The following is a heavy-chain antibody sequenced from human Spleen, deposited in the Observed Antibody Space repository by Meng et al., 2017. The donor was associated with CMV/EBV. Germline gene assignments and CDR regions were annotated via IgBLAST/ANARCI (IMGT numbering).Heavy chain of an antibody. CDR1: GGSISSSNW. CDR3: ARDIVVVPAAHYYGMDV. V-gene: IGHV4-4*02. Sequence: SETLSLTCAVSGGSISSSNWWSWVRQPPGKGLEWIGEIYHSGSTNYNPSLKSRVTISVDKSKNQFSLKLSSVTAADTAVYYCARDIVVVPAAHYYGMDVWGQGTTVTVSS. J-gene: IGHJ6*02. CDR2: IYHSGST. D-gene: IGHD2-2*01.